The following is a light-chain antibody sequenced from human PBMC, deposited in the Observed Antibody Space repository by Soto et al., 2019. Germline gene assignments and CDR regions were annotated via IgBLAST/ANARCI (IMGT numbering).Light chain of an antibody. CDR3: QQVETYPWT. Sequence: IQLTQSPSSLPASVGDRVTITCRASQAVSSYLAWYQQKPGMAPKLLIYGASTLQSGVPPRFSGSGSGTDFTLTINALQPEDSATYFCQQVETYPWTFGQGTKV. V-gene: IGKV1-9*01. CDR2: GAS. CDR1: QAVSSY. J-gene: IGKJ1*01.